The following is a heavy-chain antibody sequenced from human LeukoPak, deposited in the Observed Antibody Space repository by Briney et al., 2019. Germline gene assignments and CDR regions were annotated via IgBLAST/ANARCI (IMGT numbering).Heavy chain of an antibody. V-gene: IGHV3-23*01. CDR1: GFTFSSYA. Sequence: GGSLRLSCAASGFTFSSYAMSWVRQAPGKGLEWVSAISGLGGSTYYADSVKGRFTISRDNSKNTLYLQMNSLRAEDTAVYYCARSYGDSDFDYWGQGTLVTVSS. CDR2: ISGLGGST. CDR3: ARSYGDSDFDY. J-gene: IGHJ4*02. D-gene: IGHD4-17*01.